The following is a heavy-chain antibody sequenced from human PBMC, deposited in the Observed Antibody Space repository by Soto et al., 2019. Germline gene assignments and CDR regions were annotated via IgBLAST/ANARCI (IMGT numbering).Heavy chain of an antibody. CDR3: ASARDNYYYTYMGV. CDR2: LIPIFGAA. Sequence: QVQLVQSGAEVKKPGSSVKVSCKASGGTFSSYAISWVRQAPGQGLEWMGGLIPIFGAADYAQNFQGRVTSAAGEPTRTAYLELGSLTSEDTAVYYCASARDNYYYTYMGVWGQGATVTVSS. J-gene: IGHJ6*02. D-gene: IGHD3-10*01. V-gene: IGHV1-69*12. CDR1: GGTFSSYA.